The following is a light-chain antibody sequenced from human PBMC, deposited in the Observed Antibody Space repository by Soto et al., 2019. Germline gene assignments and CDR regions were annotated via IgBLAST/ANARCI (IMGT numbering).Light chain of an antibody. CDR1: QTVSTW. Sequence: DIQMTQSPSTLSASVRDRVTITFRASQTVSTWLAWYQQKPGKAPKLLIYDASSLESGVPSRFSGSGSGTEFTLTISSLQPDDFATYYCQQYNSYSRTFGQGTKVAIK. CDR2: DAS. V-gene: IGKV1-5*01. J-gene: IGKJ1*01. CDR3: QQYNSYSRT.